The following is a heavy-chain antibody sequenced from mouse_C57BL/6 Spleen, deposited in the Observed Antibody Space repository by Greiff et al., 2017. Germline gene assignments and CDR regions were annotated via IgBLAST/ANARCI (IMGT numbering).Heavy chain of an antibody. CDR1: GYTFTSYW. J-gene: IGHJ3*01. Sequence: QVQLQQPGAELVKPGASVKLSCKASGYTFTSYWMQWVKQRPGQGLEWIGEIDPSDSYTNYNQKFKGKATLTVDTSSSTADMQLSSLTSEDSAVYYCARGLLQFAYWGQGTLVTVSA. CDR3: ARGLLQFAY. D-gene: IGHD2-3*01. V-gene: IGHV1-50*01. CDR2: IDPSDSYT.